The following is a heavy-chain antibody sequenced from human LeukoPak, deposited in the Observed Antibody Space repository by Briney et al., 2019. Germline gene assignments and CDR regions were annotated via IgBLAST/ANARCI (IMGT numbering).Heavy chain of an antibody. D-gene: IGHD6-19*01. V-gene: IGHV1-69*01. Sequence: WASVKVSCKASGGTFSSYAISWVRQAPGQGLEWMGGIIPIFGTANYAQKFQGRVTITADESTSTAYMELSSLRSEDTAVYYCARENLSGWYYFDYWGQGTLVTVSS. CDR1: GGTFSSYA. J-gene: IGHJ4*02. CDR3: ARENLSGWYYFDY. CDR2: IIPIFGTA.